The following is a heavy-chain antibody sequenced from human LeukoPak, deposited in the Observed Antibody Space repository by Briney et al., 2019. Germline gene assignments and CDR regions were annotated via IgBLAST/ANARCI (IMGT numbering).Heavy chain of an antibody. CDR3: ARSLFRFLEWSYRSYYYYMDV. J-gene: IGHJ6*03. CDR1: GYTFTGYY. V-gene: IGHV1-2*02. D-gene: IGHD3-3*01. Sequence: ASVKVSCKASGYTFTGYYMHWVRQAPGQGLEWMGWINPNSGGTNYAQKFQGRVTMTRDTSISTAYMELSSLRSEDTAVYYCARSLFRFLEWSYRSYYYYMDVWGKGTTVTVSS. CDR2: INPNSGGT.